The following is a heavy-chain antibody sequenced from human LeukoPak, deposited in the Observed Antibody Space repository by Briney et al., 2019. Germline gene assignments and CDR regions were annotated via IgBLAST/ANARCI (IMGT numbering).Heavy chain of an antibody. D-gene: IGHD5-18*01. V-gene: IGHV4-34*01. Sequence: SETLSLTCAVYGGSFSGYYWSWIRQPPGKGLEWIGEINHSGSTNYNPSLKSRVTISVDTSKNQFSLKLSSVTAADTAVYYCARGRGYSYGYSYYGMDVWGQGTTATVSS. CDR1: GGSFSGYY. CDR2: INHSGST. CDR3: ARGRGYSYGYSYYGMDV. J-gene: IGHJ6*02.